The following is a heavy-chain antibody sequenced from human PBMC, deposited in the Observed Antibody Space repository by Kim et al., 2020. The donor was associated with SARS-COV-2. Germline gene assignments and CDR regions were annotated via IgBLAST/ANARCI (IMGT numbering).Heavy chain of an antibody. CDR2: INHSGST. CDR3: ARGGKITMVRGVIIHVPWFDT. CDR1: GGSFSGYY. V-gene: IGHV4-34*01. Sequence: SETLSLTCAVYGGSFSGYYWSWIRQPPGKGLEWIGEINHSGSTNYNPSLKSRVTISVDTSKNQFSLKLSSVTAADTAVYYCARGGKITMVRGVIIHVPWFDTWGQGTLVTVSS. J-gene: IGHJ5*02. D-gene: IGHD3-10*01.